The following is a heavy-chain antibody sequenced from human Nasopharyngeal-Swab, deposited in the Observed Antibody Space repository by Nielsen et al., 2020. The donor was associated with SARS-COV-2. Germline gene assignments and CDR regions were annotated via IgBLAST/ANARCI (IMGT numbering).Heavy chain of an antibody. D-gene: IGHD3-9*01. CDR2: ISPKNGGT. J-gene: IGHJ4*02. CDR1: GFTFSGYF. Sequence: ASVKVSCKASGFTFSGYFIHWVRQAPGQGLEWMGWISPKNGGTDYAQKFLGRVTLTTDTSITTAYMEMRGLKSDDTAVYYCATVDKGPFDHWGQGALVTVSS. CDR3: ATVDKGPFDH. V-gene: IGHV1-2*02.